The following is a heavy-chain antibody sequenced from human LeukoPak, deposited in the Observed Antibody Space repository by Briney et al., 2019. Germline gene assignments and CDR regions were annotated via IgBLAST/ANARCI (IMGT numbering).Heavy chain of an antibody. D-gene: IGHD6-25*01. J-gene: IGHJ4*02. CDR2: IWYDGSNK. CDR3: ARDPPDEAVYFVY. V-gene: IGHV3-33*01. Sequence: GRSLRLSCAASGFTFSSHDMHWVRQAPGEGLEWVAVIWYDGSNKYYADSVKGRFTISRDNSKNTLYLQMNSLRAEDTAVYYCARDPPDEAVYFVYWGQGTLVSVSS. CDR1: GFTFSSHD.